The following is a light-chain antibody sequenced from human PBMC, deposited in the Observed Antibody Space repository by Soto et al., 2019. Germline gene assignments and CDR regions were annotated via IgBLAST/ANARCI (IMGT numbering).Light chain of an antibody. V-gene: IGKV3-15*01. CDR3: QQYKNWPL. CDR2: GSS. CDR1: HSFNSH. J-gene: IGKJ1*01. Sequence: MMMTQSPATLSVSPGERVTLSCRTSHSFNSHVGWHQQQPGQAPRLLLCGSSTRATGIPGRFSGSGFGTEFTLTISSLQSEDFAVYYCQQYKNWPLFGQGTKVDIK.